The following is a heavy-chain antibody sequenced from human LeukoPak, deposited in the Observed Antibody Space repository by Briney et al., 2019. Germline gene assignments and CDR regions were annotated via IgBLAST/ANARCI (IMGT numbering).Heavy chain of an antibody. CDR2: ISGSGGST. V-gene: IGHV3-23*01. CDR1: GFTFSSYA. CDR3: AKDPEYYDILTPFDP. D-gene: IGHD3-9*01. J-gene: IGHJ5*02. Sequence: VGSLRLSCAASGFTFSSYAMSWVRQAPGKGLEWVSAISGSGGSTYYADSVEGRFTISRDNSKNTLYLQMNSLRAEDTAVYYCAKDPEYYDILTPFDPWGQGTLVTVSS.